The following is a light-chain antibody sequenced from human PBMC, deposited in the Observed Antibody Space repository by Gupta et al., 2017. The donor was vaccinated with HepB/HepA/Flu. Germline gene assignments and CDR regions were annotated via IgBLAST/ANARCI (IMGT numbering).Light chain of an antibody. J-gene: IGKJ4*01. CDR1: QRVSSN. CDR2: DAS. Sequence: EIVLTQSPATLSLSPGERATLSCRASQRVSSNLACYQPKPGRAPRLLIYDASNRATGIPARFSGSGSGTDFTLTISRLETEDFAVYYCQQCGTWPLTFGPGTKVEIK. V-gene: IGKV3-11*01. CDR3: QQCGTWPLT.